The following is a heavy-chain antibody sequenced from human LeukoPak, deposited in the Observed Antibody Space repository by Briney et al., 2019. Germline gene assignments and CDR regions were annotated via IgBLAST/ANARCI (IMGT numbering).Heavy chain of an antibody. CDR1: GFTVSSNC. Sequence: PGGSLRLSCAASGFTVSSNCMSWVRQAPGKGLEWVSVIYSGGSTYYADSVKGRFTISRDNAKNTLYLQVDSLRAEDTAVYYCARGLGAYQFDYWGQGTLVTVSS. D-gene: IGHD2-2*01. CDR3: ARGLGAYQFDY. CDR2: IYSGGST. J-gene: IGHJ4*02. V-gene: IGHV3-53*01.